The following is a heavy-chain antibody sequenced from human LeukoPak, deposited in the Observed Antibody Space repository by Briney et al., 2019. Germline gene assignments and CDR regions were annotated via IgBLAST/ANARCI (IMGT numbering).Heavy chain of an antibody. Sequence: GGSLRLSCAASGFTFSSYGMHWVRQAPGKGLEWVAFIRYDGSKKYYADSVKGRFTFSRDNSKNTLYLQMNSLRTEDTAVYYCARRGYYDSSGYVDIWGQGTMVTVSS. CDR1: GFTFSSYG. V-gene: IGHV3-30*02. J-gene: IGHJ3*02. CDR2: IRYDGSKK. CDR3: ARRGYYDSSGYVDI. D-gene: IGHD3-22*01.